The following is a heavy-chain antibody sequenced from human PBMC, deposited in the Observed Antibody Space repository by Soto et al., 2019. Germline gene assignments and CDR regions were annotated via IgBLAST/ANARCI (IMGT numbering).Heavy chain of an antibody. CDR2: IYYSGST. Sequence: TPETLSLTCTVSDVSISSNYWSWIRQPPGKGLEWIGYIYYSGSTNYNPSLKSRVTISVDTSKNQFSLKLSSVTAAVTVVYYCARDHYTLYYWGQGTLVTLSS. J-gene: IGHJ4*02. D-gene: IGHD4-4*01. CDR1: DVSISSNY. CDR3: ARDHYTLYY. V-gene: IGHV4-59*01.